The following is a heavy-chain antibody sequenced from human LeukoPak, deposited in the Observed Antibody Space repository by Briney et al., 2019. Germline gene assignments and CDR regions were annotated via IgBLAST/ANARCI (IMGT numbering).Heavy chain of an antibody. CDR3: AREGPGILGGYALGGFDY. Sequence: PGGSLRLSCAASGFTFSSYSMNWVRQAPGEGLEWVSSISSSSSYIYYADSVKGRFTISRDNSKNTLYLQMNSLRAEDTAVYYCAREGPGILGGYALGGFDYWGQGTLVTVSS. CDR1: GFTFSSYS. D-gene: IGHD5-12*01. V-gene: IGHV3-21*01. J-gene: IGHJ4*02. CDR2: ISSSSSYI.